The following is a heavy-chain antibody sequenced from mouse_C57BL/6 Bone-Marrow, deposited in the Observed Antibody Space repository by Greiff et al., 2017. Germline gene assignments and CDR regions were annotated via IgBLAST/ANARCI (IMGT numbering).Heavy chain of an antibody. CDR1: GYSITSGYY. CDR3: ARETTVPSYFDY. J-gene: IGHJ2*01. Sequence: EVQLQESGPGLVKPSQSLSLTCSVTGYSITSGYYWNWIRQFPGNKLEWMGYISYDGSNNYNPSLKNRISITRDTSKNQFFLKLNSVTTEDTATYYCARETTVPSYFDYWGQGTTLTVSS. CDR2: ISYDGSN. V-gene: IGHV3-6*01. D-gene: IGHD1-1*01.